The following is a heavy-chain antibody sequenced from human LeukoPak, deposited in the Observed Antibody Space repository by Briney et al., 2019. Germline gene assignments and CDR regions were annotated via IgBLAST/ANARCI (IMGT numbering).Heavy chain of an antibody. J-gene: IGHJ4*02. CDR2: IYYSGST. V-gene: IGHV4-59*01. CDR1: GGSISSYY. Sequence: SETLSRTCTVSGGSISSYYWSWIRQPPGKGLEWIGYIYYSGSTNYNPSLKSRVTISVDTSKNQFSLKLSSVTAADTAEYYCATWGIAVAGTFDYWGQGTLVTVST. D-gene: IGHD6-19*01. CDR3: ATWGIAVAGTFDY.